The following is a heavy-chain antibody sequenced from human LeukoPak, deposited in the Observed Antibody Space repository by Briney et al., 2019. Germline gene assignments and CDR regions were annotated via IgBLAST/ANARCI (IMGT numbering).Heavy chain of an antibody. J-gene: IGHJ4*02. D-gene: IGHD6-19*01. CDR3: ARVYSSGWYSFDY. V-gene: IGHV1-3*01. CDR1: GYTFTSYA. Sequence: GASVKVSCKASGYTFTSYAMHWVRQAPGQRLEWMGWINAGNGNTKYSQKFQGRVTITRDTSASTAYMELSSLRSEDTAVYYCARVYSSGWYSFDYWGQGTLVTVSS. CDR2: INAGNGNT.